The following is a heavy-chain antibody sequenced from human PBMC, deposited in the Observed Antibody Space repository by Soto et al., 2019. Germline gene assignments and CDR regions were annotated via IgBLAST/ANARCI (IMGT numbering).Heavy chain of an antibody. Sequence: GGSLRLSCAASGLTFRSFTMNWVRQAPGKGLEWVSTISINSAYIYYTDALRGRFTISRDNAKNSLHLQMNSLRAEDTAVYYCTRDASRDSSARGWFDPWGPGTLVTVSS. CDR3: TRDASRDSSARGWFDP. J-gene: IGHJ5*02. CDR2: ISINSAYI. CDR1: GLTFRSFT. V-gene: IGHV3-21*01. D-gene: IGHD6-13*01.